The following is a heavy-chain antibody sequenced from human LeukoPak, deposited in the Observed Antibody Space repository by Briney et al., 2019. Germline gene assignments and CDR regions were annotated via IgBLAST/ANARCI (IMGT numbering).Heavy chain of an antibody. CDR3: TTDTYGYFDY. J-gene: IGHJ4*02. D-gene: IGHD4-17*01. V-gene: IGHV3-15*01. Sequence: PGGSLRLSCAASGLTVSSYMSWVRQAPGKGLEWVGRIKSKTDGGTTDYAAPVKGRFTISRDDSKNTLYLQMNSLKTEDTAVYYCTTDTYGYFDYWGQGTLVTVSS. CDR2: IKSKTDGGTT. CDR1: GLTVSSY.